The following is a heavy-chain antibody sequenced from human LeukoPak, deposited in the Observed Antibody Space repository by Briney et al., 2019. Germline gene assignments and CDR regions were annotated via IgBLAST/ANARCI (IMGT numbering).Heavy chain of an antibody. J-gene: IGHJ4*02. Sequence: GGSLRLSCAASGFTVSSNSMSWVRQAPGKGLEWVSVIYSGGSTYYAASVKRRLTIFRDNSNKTLYLQMNSLRAEDSAVYYCARRLRGSYVGYWGQGTLVTVSS. V-gene: IGHV3-66*01. CDR1: GFTVSSNS. CDR2: IYSGGST. CDR3: ARRLRGSYVGY. D-gene: IGHD3-16*01.